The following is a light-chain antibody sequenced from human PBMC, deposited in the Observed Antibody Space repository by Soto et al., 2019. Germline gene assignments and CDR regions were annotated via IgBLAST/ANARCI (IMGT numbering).Light chain of an antibody. CDR3: QQSYSSPPT. V-gene: IGKV1-39*01. Sequence: DIHMTHSPSTLSGSVLDRVSITCLASQTISSWLAWYQQKPGKAPKLLIFAASSLQSGVPSRFSGSRSGPDFTLTISSLQPEDFATYYCQQSYSSPPTFGQGTKVDIK. J-gene: IGKJ1*01. CDR2: AAS. CDR1: QTISSW.